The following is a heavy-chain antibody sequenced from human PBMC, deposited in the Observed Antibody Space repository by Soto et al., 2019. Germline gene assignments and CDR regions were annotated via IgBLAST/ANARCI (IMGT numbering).Heavy chain of an antibody. CDR2: INAGNGNT. Sequence: ASVKVSCKASGYTLPSYAMHWVRQAPGQRLEWMGWINAGNGNTKYSQKFQGRVTITRDTSASTAYMELSSLRSEDTAVYYCARDHYYDSRGPPDYWGQGTLVTVSS. CDR1: GYTLPSYA. CDR3: ARDHYYDSRGPPDY. V-gene: IGHV1-3*01. J-gene: IGHJ4*02. D-gene: IGHD3-22*01.